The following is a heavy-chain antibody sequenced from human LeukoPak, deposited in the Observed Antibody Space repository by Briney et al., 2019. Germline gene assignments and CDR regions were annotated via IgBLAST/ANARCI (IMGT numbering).Heavy chain of an antibody. CDR3: ARERAVWEVRGPYHDVFDI. CDR1: GGSFSGYY. D-gene: IGHD3-10*01. Sequence: SETLSLTCAVYGGSFSGYYWSWIRQPPGKGLEWIGEINHSGSTNYNPSLKSRVTISVDTSKNQFSLKLSSVTAADTAVYYCARERAVWEVRGPYHDVFDIWGQGTMVTVSS. V-gene: IGHV4-34*01. J-gene: IGHJ3*02. CDR2: INHSGST.